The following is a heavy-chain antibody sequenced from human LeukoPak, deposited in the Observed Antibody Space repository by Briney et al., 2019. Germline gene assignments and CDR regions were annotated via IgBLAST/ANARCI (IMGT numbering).Heavy chain of an antibody. J-gene: IGHJ3*02. CDR2: INTDGSGT. V-gene: IGHV3-74*03. CDR3: ARDGGVPAAKAFDI. CDR1: GFTFSSYS. D-gene: IGHD2-2*01. Sequence: GGSLRLSCAASGFTFSSYSMNWVRQAPGKGLVWVSRINTDGSGTTYADSVKGRSTMSRDNAKNTLYLQMNSLRAEDTAVYYCARDGGVPAAKAFDIWGQGTMVTVSS.